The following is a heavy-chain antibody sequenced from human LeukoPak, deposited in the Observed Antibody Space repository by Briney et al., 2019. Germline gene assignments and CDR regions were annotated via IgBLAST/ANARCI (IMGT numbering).Heavy chain of an antibody. J-gene: IGHJ4*02. V-gene: IGHV4-38-2*01. D-gene: IGHD6-19*01. CDR3: ARVSSSGWFFDF. CDR1: GYSISSGYY. CDR2: IFRSGST. Sequence: SETLSLTCVVSGYSISSGYYWGWLRQPPGKGLEWIGSIFRSGSTYFNLSLKSRVTISVDTSKNQFPLKLSSVTAADTAVYYCARVSSSGWFFDFWGQGTLVTVSS.